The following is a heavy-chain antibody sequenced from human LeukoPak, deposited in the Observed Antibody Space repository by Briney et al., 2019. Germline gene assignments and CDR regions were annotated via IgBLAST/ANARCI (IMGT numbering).Heavy chain of an antibody. CDR3: ARVRLTIFGVAEGGFDP. J-gene: IGHJ5*02. D-gene: IGHD3-3*01. CDR2: IYYSGST. CDR1: GGSISSYY. V-gene: IGHV4-59*01. Sequence: PSETLSLTCTVSGGSISSYYWSWIRQPPGKGLEWIGYIYYSGSTNYNPSLKSRVTISVDTSKNQFSLKLSSVTAADTAVYYCARVRLTIFGVAEGGFDPWGQGTLVTVSS.